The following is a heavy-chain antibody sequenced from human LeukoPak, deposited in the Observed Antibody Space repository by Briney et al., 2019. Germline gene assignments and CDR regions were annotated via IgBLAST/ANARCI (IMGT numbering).Heavy chain of an antibody. CDR3: AKARRDGYNYLHY. V-gene: IGHV3-23*01. Sequence: GGSLRLSCAASGFTFSSYAMSWVRQAPGKGLEWVSAISGSGGSTYYADSVKGRFTISRDNSKSTLYLQMNSLRAEDTAVYYCAKARRDGYNYLHYWGQGTLVTVSS. D-gene: IGHD5-24*01. J-gene: IGHJ4*02. CDR2: ISGSGGST. CDR1: GFTFSSYA.